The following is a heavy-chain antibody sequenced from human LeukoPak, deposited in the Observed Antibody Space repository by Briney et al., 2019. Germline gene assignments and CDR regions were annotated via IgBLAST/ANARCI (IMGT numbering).Heavy chain of an antibody. Sequence: SETLSLTCTVSGGSISGYYWSWIRQPPGKGLEWIGYIYYSGSTNYNPSLKSRVTISVDTSKNQFSLKLSSVTAADTAVYYCARGGVVATIWGQGTLVTVSS. CDR3: ARGGVVATI. V-gene: IGHV4-59*01. CDR2: IYYSGST. J-gene: IGHJ4*02. D-gene: IGHD5-12*01. CDR1: GGSISGYY.